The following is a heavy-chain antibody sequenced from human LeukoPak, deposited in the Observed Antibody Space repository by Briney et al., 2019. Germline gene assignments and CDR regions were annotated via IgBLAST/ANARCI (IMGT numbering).Heavy chain of an antibody. D-gene: IGHD3-10*01. CDR3: ARDSSMLRGPLVIYYFDF. J-gene: IGHJ4*02. Sequence: GGSLRLSCAASGFTFSSYGMHWVRQAPGKGLEWVAFIRYDGSNKYDADSVKGRFTISRDNSKNTLYLQMNSLRADDTAVYYCARDSSMLRGPLVIYYFDFWGQGTLVTVSS. V-gene: IGHV3-30*02. CDR2: IRYDGSNK. CDR1: GFTFSSYG.